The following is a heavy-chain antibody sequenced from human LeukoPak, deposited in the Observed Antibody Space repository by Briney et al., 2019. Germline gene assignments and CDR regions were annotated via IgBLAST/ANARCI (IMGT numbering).Heavy chain of an antibody. D-gene: IGHD3-22*01. CDR2: ISGSGGST. V-gene: IGHV3-23*01. CDR1: GFTLSSYA. J-gene: IGHJ6*03. Sequence: PGGSLRLSCAASGFTLSSYAMSWVRQAPGQGLEWVSAISGSGGSTYYADSVKGRFTISRDNSKNTLYLQMNSLRAEDTAVYYCAKHRLVITNNNSRNYYYYMDVWGKGTTVTVSS. CDR3: AKHRLVITNNNSRNYYYYMDV.